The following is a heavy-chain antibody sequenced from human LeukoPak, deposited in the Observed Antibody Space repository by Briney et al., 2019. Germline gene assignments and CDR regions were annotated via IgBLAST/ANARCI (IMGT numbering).Heavy chain of an antibody. J-gene: IGHJ4*02. Sequence: GGSLRLSCAASGFTFSSYAMSWLRQAPGKGLEWVSAISGSGGTIYYADSVKGRFTISRDNAKNSLYLQMNSLRAEDTAVYYCARSSSGWLDSWGQGTLVTVSS. V-gene: IGHV3-23*01. CDR3: ARSSSGWLDS. D-gene: IGHD6-19*01. CDR2: ISGSGGTI. CDR1: GFTFSSYA.